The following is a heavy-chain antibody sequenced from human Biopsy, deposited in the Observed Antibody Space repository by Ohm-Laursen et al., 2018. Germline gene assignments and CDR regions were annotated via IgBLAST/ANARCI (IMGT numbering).Heavy chain of an antibody. Sequence: SPRLSCAAFGFTFTSYEMNWVRQASGKGLEWVANIHYTGSPIYYADSVRGRFTISRDNGEYSLFLQMNSLRVDDTAVYYCARRIPLYGMDVWGQGTTVTVSS. J-gene: IGHJ6*02. CDR1: GFTFTSYE. D-gene: IGHD2-2*02. CDR3: ARRIPLYGMDV. CDR2: IHYTGSPI. V-gene: IGHV3-48*03.